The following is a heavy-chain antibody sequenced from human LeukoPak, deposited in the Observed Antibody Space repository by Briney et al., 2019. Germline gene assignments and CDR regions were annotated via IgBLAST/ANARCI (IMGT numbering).Heavy chain of an antibody. Sequence: PGRSLRLSCTASGFTFDDSAMSWVRQAPGKGLEWVGFIRSKAYGGTTEYAASVKGRFTISRDDSKSIAYLQMNSLKTEDTAVYYCTRYGGNSFSYWGQGTLVTVSS. J-gene: IGHJ4*02. D-gene: IGHD4-23*01. V-gene: IGHV3-49*04. CDR1: GFTFDDSA. CDR3: TRYGGNSFSY. CDR2: IRSKAYGGTT.